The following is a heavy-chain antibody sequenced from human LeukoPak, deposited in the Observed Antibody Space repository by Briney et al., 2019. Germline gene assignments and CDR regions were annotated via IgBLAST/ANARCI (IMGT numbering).Heavy chain of an antibody. D-gene: IGHD2-2*01. Sequence: GGSLRLSCAASGFTFSTYEMSWVRQAPGKWLEMVSYISSSGSTIYYADSVKGRFTISRDNAKNSLYLQMNSLRAEDTAVYYCARGPLHVVVPAATWFDPWGQGILVTVSS. CDR2: ISSSGSTI. J-gene: IGHJ5*02. V-gene: IGHV3-48*03. CDR1: GFTFSTYE. CDR3: ARGPLHVVVPAATWFDP.